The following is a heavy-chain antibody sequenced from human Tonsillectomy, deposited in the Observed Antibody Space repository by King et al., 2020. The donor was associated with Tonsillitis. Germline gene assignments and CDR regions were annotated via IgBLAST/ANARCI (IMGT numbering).Heavy chain of an antibody. CDR2: FYTGDIT. CDR1: GGSISSYY. Sequence: QLQESGPGLVKPSETLSLTCTVSGGSISSYYWSWIRQPAGKGLEWIGRFYTGDITNYNPSLKSRVTMSVDTSKNQFSLKLYSVTAAAPAVYYCARDGADCSGGRCYNKYFYAMDVWGQGTTVTVSS. CDR3: ARDGADCSGGRCYNKYFYAMDV. J-gene: IGHJ6*02. D-gene: IGHD2-15*01. V-gene: IGHV4-4*07.